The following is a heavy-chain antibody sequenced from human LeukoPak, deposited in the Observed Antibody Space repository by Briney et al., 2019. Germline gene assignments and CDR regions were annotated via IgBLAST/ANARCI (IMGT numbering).Heavy chain of an antibody. CDR2: ISGSGGST. Sequence: GGSLRLSCAASGFTFSSYAMSWVCQAPGKGLEWVSAISGSGGSTYYADSVKGRFTISRDNSKNTLYLQMNSLRAEDTAVYYCAKDYGDYFLRYFDYWGQGTLVTVSS. CDR1: GFTFSSYA. J-gene: IGHJ4*02. CDR3: AKDYGDYFLRYFDY. D-gene: IGHD4-17*01. V-gene: IGHV3-23*01.